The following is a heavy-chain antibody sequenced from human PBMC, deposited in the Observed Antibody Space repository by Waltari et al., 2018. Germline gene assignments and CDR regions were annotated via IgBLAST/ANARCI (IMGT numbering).Heavy chain of an antibody. J-gene: IGHJ4*02. CDR3: AREGSPYDSSGPVDDY. CDR1: GFTFSSYW. CDR2: IKQDGSEK. D-gene: IGHD3-22*01. V-gene: IGHV3-7*01. Sequence: EVQLVESGGGLVQPGGSLRLSCAASGFTFSSYWMSWVRQAPGKGLEWVANIKQDGSEKYYVDSVKGRFTISRDNAKNSLYLQRNSLRAEDTAVYYCAREGSPYDSSGPVDDYWGQGTLVTVSS.